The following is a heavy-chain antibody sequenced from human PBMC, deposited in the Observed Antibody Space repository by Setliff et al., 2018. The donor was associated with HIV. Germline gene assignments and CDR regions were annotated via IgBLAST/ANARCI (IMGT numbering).Heavy chain of an antibody. V-gene: IGHV4-59*08. J-gene: IGHJ4*02. CDR2: IYYTGNT. D-gene: IGHD1-26*01. Sequence: SETLSLTCAVYGGSFSGYYWSWIRQPPGKGLEWIGYIYYTGNTNYNPSLKSRVTISVDTSKNQFSLKVTSVTAADTAVYYCARRAAATTNFDYWGQGTLVTVSS. CDR3: ARRAAATTNFDY. CDR1: GGSFSGYY.